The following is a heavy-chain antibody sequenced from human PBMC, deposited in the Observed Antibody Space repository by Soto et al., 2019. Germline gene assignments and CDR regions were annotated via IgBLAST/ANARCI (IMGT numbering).Heavy chain of an antibody. V-gene: IGHV4-30-4*01. Sequence: SEALCVTCTVSGGSMSRCYYYWSWIRQPPVKGLEWIGYIYYSGSTYYNPSLKSRVTISVDTSKNQFSLKLSSVTAADTAVYYCARDSVTGPDHFAYWGQGTPVNVSS. CDR3: ARDSVTGPDHFAY. CDR2: IYYSGST. CDR1: GGSMSRCYYY. J-gene: IGHJ4*02.